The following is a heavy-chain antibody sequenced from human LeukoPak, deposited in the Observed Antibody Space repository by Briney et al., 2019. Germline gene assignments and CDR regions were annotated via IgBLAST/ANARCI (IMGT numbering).Heavy chain of an antibody. V-gene: IGHV4-38-2*02. CDR1: GYSISSGYY. J-gene: IGHJ4*02. D-gene: IGHD6-19*01. CDR3: ARGGRRAVAGGFCLDY. CDR2: IYHSGST. Sequence: SETLSLTCTVSGYSISSGYYWGWIRQPPGKGLEWIGSIYHSGSTNYNPSLKSRVTISVDTSKNQFSLKLSSVTAADTAVYYCARGGRRAVAGGFCLDYWGQGTLVTVSS.